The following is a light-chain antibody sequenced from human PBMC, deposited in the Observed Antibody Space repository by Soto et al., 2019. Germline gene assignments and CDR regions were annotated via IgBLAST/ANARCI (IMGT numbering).Light chain of an antibody. CDR1: GSDIGGYNY. J-gene: IGLJ2*01. CDR2: EVN. Sequence: QSALTQPASVSGSPGQSITISCTGTGSDIGGYNYVSWYQQHPGKAPKLMIYEVNNRPSGVSNRFSGSKSDNTASLTISGLQAEDEADYYCSSYTGSSTPAVVFGGGTKLTVL. V-gene: IGLV2-14*01. CDR3: SSYTGSSTPAVV.